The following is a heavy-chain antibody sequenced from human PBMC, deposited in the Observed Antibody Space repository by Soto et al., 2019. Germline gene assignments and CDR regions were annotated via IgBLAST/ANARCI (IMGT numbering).Heavy chain of an antibody. CDR1: GFTFSSYA. V-gene: IGHV3-23*01. Sequence: EVQLLESGGGLVQPGGSLRLSCAASGFTFSSYAMSWVRQAPGKWLEWVSAISGSGGSTYYADSVKGRFTISRDNSKNTLYLQMNSLRAEDTAVYYCAPGAGRNYYYGMDVWGQGTTVTVSS. D-gene: IGHD3-10*01. CDR2: ISGSGGST. CDR3: APGAGRNYYYGMDV. J-gene: IGHJ6*02.